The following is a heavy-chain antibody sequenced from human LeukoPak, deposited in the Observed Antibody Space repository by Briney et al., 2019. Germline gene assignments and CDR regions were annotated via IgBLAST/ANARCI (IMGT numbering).Heavy chain of an antibody. CDR3: ARVAYYDFWSGSYYFDY. V-gene: IGHV4-61*01. D-gene: IGHD3-3*01. CDR1: GGSVSSGSYY. CDR2: IYYSGST. J-gene: IGHJ4*02. Sequence: SETLSLTCTVSGGSVSSGSYYWSWIRQPPGTGLEWIGYIYYSGSTNYNPSLKSRVTVSVDTSKNQFSLKLSSVTAADTAVYYCARVAYYDFWSGSYYFDYWGQGTLVTVSS.